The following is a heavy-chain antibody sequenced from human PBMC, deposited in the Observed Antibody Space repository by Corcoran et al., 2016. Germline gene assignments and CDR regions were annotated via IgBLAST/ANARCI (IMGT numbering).Heavy chain of an antibody. CDR1: GFSLSTRGMC. CDR3: ARIPPGYYDSSGYYSYYYYGMDV. CDR2: IDWDDDK. V-gene: IGHV2-70*01. J-gene: IGHJ6*02. D-gene: IGHD3-22*01. Sequence: QVTLRESGPALVKPTQTLTLTCTFSGFSLSTRGMCVSWIRQPPGKALEWLALIDWDDDKYYSTSLKTRLTISKDTSKNQVVLTMTNMDPVDTATYYCARIPPGYYDSSGYYSYYYYGMDVWGQGTTVTVSS.